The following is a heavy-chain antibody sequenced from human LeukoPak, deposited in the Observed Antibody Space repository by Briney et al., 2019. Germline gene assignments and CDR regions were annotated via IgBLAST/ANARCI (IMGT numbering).Heavy chain of an antibody. CDR2: IYYSGST. CDR1: GGSISSSSYY. J-gene: IGHJ4*02. V-gene: IGHV4-39*01. Sequence: SETLSLTCTVSGGSISSSSYYWGWIRQPPGKGLEWIGSIYYSGSTYYNPSLKSRVTISVDTSKNQFSLKLSSVTAADTAVYYCARIDIVVVPAALDYWGQGTLVTVSS. CDR3: ARIDIVVVPAALDY. D-gene: IGHD2-2*01.